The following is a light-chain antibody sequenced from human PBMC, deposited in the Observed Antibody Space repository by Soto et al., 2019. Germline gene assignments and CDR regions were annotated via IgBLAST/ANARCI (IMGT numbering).Light chain of an antibody. CDR2: EVS. CDR3: SSYTSSSHYV. J-gene: IGLJ1*01. Sequence: QSALTQPASVSGSPGQSITISCTGTSSDVGGYNYVSWYQQHPGKAPKLMIYEVSNRPSGVSNRFSGSKSGNTASLTSSGRQAEDEADYYCSSYTSSSHYVFGTGTKLTVL. V-gene: IGLV2-14*01. CDR1: SSDVGGYNY.